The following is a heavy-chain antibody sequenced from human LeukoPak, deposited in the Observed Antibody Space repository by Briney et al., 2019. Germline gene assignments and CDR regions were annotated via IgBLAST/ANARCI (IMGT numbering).Heavy chain of an antibody. V-gene: IGHV3-23*01. CDR3: AKRFAAAVYYFDY. J-gene: IGHJ4*02. CDR2: ISGSGGST. Sequence: SXAASXFTFSSYAMSWVRQAPGKGLEWVSAISGSGGSTYYADSVEGRFTISRDNFKNKLYLQMNSLRAEDTAVYYCAKRFAAAVYYFDYWGQGTLVTVSS. D-gene: IGHD6-13*01. CDR1: XFTFSSYA.